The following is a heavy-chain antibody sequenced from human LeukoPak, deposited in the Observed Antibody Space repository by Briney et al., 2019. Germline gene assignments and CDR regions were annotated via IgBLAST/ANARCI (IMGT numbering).Heavy chain of an antibody. CDR3: ARVTEMTTVTSAFDY. D-gene: IGHD4-17*01. Sequence: GASVKVSCKASGYTFTGYYMHWVRQAPGQGLEWMGWINPNSGGTNYAQKFQGRVTMTRDTSISTAYMELSRLRSDDTAAYYCARVTEMTTVTSAFDYWGQGTLVTVSS. V-gene: IGHV1-2*02. CDR1: GYTFTGYY. J-gene: IGHJ4*02. CDR2: INPNSGGT.